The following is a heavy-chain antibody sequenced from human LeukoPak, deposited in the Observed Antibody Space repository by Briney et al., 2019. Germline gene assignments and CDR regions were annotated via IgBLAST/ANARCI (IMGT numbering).Heavy chain of an antibody. D-gene: IGHD6-19*01. CDR1: GFTFIKYW. Sequence: GGALRLTCASSGFTFIKYWMLWVRQAPGKGLESVSRINTDGTVTPYADSVKGRFTVSRDNADNTMFLQMNSVRDEDTAVYYCATKQWLAPPPDSWGQGTPVTVSS. V-gene: IGHV3-74*01. CDR3: ATKQWLAPPPDS. CDR2: INTDGTVT. J-gene: IGHJ4*02.